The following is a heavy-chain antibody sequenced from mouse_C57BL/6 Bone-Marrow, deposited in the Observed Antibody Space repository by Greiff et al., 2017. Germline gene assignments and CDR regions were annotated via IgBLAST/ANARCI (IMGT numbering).Heavy chain of an antibody. CDR1: GYTFTSYW. CDR3: AREGDGSSYYFDY. CDR2: IDPSDSYT. V-gene: IGHV1-50*01. D-gene: IGHD1-1*01. Sequence: VQLQQPGAELVKPGASVKLSCKASGYTFTSYWMQWVKQRPGQGLEWIGEIDPSDSYTNYNQKFKGKATLTVDTSYSTAYMQLSSLTSEDSAVYYCAREGDGSSYYFDYWGQGTTLTVSS. J-gene: IGHJ2*01.